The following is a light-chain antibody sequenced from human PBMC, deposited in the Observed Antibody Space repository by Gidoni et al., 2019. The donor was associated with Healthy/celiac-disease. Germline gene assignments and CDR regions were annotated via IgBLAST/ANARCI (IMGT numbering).Light chain of an antibody. CDR3: QQSYSNPLT. V-gene: IGKV1-39*01. Sequence: DIQMTQSPSSLSASVGDRVTIPCRASQSISSYLNWYQQKPGKAPKLLIYAASSLQSGVPSRFSGSGSGTDFTLTISSLQPEDFATYYCQQSYSNPLTLGGGTKVEIK. CDR2: AAS. J-gene: IGKJ4*01. CDR1: QSISSY.